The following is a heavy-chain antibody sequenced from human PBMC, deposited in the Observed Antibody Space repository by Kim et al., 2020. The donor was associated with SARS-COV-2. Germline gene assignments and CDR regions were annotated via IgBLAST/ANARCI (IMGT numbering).Heavy chain of an antibody. D-gene: IGHD5-12*01. V-gene: IGHV4-39*01. CDR3: ARREEFSGYDGDYYFYGRDV. CDR1: GGSISVSNFF. Sequence: SETLSLTCSVSGGSISVSNFFWVWFRQPPGKGLEWIASLYYNGGTYYNPSLKSRVTISGDTSKNQFSLTLSSVTAADTAVYYCARREEFSGYDGDYYFYGRDVWGQGTTVLVSS. CDR2: LYYNGGT. J-gene: IGHJ6*02.